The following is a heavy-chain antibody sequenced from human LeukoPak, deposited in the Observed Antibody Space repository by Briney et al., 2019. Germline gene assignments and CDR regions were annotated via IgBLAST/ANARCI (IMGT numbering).Heavy chain of an antibody. CDR1: GYTFTSSG. CDR2: ISAHNGIT. D-gene: IGHD6-13*01. J-gene: IGHJ4*02. V-gene: IGHV1-18*01. CDR3: ARDLSPHGSSSWYGMMGY. Sequence: VASEKVSCEASGYTFTSSGISWVRHAPGQGLVWMGWISAHNGITNYAQKFLSGVTMTTDTPTSTAYQELRSLRSDDTAVYYCARDLSPHGSSSWYGMMGYWGEGAIVAVSS.